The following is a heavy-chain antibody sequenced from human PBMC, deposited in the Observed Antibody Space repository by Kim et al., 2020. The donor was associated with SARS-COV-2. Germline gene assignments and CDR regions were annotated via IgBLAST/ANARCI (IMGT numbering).Heavy chain of an antibody. J-gene: IGHJ3*02. CDR1: GGSISSYY. Sequence: SETLSLTCTVSGGSISSYYWSWIRQPPGKGLEWIGYIYYSGSTNYNPSLKSRVTISVDTSKNQFSLKLSSVTAADTAVYYCAREAQPMYYYDSSGAFDIWGQGTMVTVSS. D-gene: IGHD3-22*01. CDR3: AREAQPMYYYDSSGAFDI. V-gene: IGHV4-59*01. CDR2: IYYSGST.